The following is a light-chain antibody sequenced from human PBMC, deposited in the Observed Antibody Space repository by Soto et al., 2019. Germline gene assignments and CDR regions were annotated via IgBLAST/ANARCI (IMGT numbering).Light chain of an antibody. CDR2: RAS. Sequence: DIQMTQSPSSLSASVGDRVTITCRASQIINTWLAWYQQKPGKAPKLLIYRASNLVNGVPSRFSGSGSGTEFTLTISSLQPDDFSIYYCQQYETYSGTFGPGTKVDF. J-gene: IGKJ3*01. CDR1: QIINTW. V-gene: IGKV1-5*03. CDR3: QQYETYSGT.